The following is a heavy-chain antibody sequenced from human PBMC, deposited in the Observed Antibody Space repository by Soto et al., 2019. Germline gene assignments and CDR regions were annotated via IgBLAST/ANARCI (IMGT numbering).Heavy chain of an antibody. CDR1: GYTFTSYG. V-gene: IGHV1-18*01. CDR3: ARDLALTLIDY. J-gene: IGHJ4*02. D-gene: IGHD3-3*02. CDR2: ISAYNGNT. Sequence: QVQLVQSGAEVKKPGASVKVSCKASGYTFTSYGISWVRQAPGQGLEWMGWISAYNGNTKYAQKLQGRVTMTTDTSTSTAYMERRRLRSKDTAGYYCARDLALTLIDYWGQGTLVTVSS.